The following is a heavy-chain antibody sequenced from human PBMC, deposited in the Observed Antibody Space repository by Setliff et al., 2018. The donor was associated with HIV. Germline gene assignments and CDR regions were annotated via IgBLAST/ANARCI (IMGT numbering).Heavy chain of an antibody. Sequence: PGGSLRLSCAASGFTFDDYAMHWVRQAPGKGLEWVSTISGSGGSTYYADSVKGRLTISRDNSKNTLYLQMNNLRGEDTAVYYCAKAQSKVRTYYYMDVWGKGTTVTVSS. CDR1: GFTFDDYA. CDR2: ISGSGGST. V-gene: IGHV3-23*01. D-gene: IGHD3-10*01. CDR3: AKAQSKVRTYYYMDV. J-gene: IGHJ6*03.